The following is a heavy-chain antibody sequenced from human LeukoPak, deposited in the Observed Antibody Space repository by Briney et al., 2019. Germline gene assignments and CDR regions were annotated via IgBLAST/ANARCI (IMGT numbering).Heavy chain of an antibody. V-gene: IGHV3-21*04. J-gene: IGHJ4*02. CDR3: ARKGNYYDSSGLDY. CDR2: ISSSSSYI. CDR1: GFTFSSYS. D-gene: IGHD3-22*01. Sequence: GGSLRLSCAASGFTFSSYSMNWVRQAPGKGLEWVSSISSSSSYIYYADSVKGRFTISRDNSKNTLYLQMNSLRAEDTAVYYCARKGNYYDSSGLDYWGQGTLVTVSS.